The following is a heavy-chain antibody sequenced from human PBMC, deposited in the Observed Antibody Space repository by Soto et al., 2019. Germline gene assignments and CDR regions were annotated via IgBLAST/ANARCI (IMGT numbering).Heavy chain of an antibody. CDR1: GYTFTGYY. V-gene: IGHV1-2*04. Sequence: ASVKVSCKASGYTFTGYYMHWVRQAPGQGLEWMGWINPNSGGTNYAQKFQGWVTMTRDTSISTAYMELSRLRSDDTAVYYCARASQGSPSHYFDYWGQGTLVTVSS. CDR3: ARASQGSPSHYFDY. CDR2: INPNSGGT. J-gene: IGHJ4*02.